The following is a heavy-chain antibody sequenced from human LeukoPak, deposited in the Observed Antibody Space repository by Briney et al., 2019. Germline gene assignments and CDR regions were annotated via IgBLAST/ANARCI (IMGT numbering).Heavy chain of an antibody. CDR1: GRSISSYY. D-gene: IGHD5-18*01. CDR3: ARGRGYGLYYYYDGMDV. J-gene: IGHJ6*02. Sequence: SETLSLTCTVSGRSISSYYWSWLRPPDGKGLEWIGRIYTSGSTNYNPSLKSRVTMSVDTSKNQFSLKLSSVTAADTAVYYCARGRGYGLYYYYDGMDVWGQGTTVTVSS. CDR2: IYTSGST. V-gene: IGHV4-4*07.